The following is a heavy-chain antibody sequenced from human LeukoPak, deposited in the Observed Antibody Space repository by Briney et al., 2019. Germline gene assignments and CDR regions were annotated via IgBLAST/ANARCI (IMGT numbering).Heavy chain of an antibody. CDR2: IIPILGIA. CDR3: ARGKGYSGYDQPFDY. J-gene: IGHJ4*02. Sequence: SVKVSCKASGGTCSIYAISWVRQAPGQGLEWMGRIIPILGIANYAQKLQGRVTITADKSKSTAYMELSSLRSEDTAVYYCARGKGYSGYDQPFDYWGQGTLVTVSS. D-gene: IGHD5-12*01. V-gene: IGHV1-69*04. CDR1: GGTCSIYA.